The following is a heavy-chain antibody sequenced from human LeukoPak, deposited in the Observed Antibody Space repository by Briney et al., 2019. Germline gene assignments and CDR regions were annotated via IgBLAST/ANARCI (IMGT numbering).Heavy chain of an antibody. CDR3: AADQELEPDYYYYGMDV. D-gene: IGHD1-1*01. J-gene: IGHJ6*02. V-gene: IGHV1-58*02. CDR2: IVVGSGNT. Sequence: TSVKVSCKASGFTXTSSAMQWVRQARGQRLEWIGWIVVGSGNTNYAQKFQERVTITRDMSTSTAYMELSSLRSEDTAVYYCAADQELEPDYYYYGMDVWGQGTTVTVSS. CDR1: GFTXTSSA.